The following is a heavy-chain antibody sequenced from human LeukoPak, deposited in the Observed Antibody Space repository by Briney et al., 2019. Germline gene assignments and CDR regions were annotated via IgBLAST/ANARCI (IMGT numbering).Heavy chain of an antibody. J-gene: IGHJ2*01. D-gene: IGHD5-24*01. V-gene: IGHV4-4*02. Sequence: GSLRLSCAASGFTFSSYSMNWVRQPPGKGLEWIGEIFHSGSTDYNPSLKGRVTISIDKSENQFSLKLNFVTAADTAVYYCARDQMTRSWYFDLWGRGALVTVSS. CDR1: GFTFSSYSM. CDR3: ARDQMTRSWYFDL. CDR2: IFHSGST.